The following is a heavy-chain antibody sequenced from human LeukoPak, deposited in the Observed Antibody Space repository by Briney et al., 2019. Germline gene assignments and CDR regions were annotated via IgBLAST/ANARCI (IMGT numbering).Heavy chain of an antibody. CDR2: FDPEDGET. V-gene: IGHV1-24*01. CDR1: GYTLTELS. Sequence: ASVKVSCKVSGYTLTELSMHWVRQAPGKGLEWMGGFDPEDGETIYAQKFQGRVTITEDTSTDTAHMELSSLRSEDTAVYYCATDPDSSSWSFGFWGQGTLVTVSS. CDR3: ATDPDSSSWSFGF. D-gene: IGHD6-13*01. J-gene: IGHJ5*01.